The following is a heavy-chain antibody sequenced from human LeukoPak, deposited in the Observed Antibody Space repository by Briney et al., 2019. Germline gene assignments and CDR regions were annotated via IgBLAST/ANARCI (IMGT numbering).Heavy chain of an antibody. CDR1: GGSISSYY. Sequence: SETLSLTCTVSGGSISSYYWSWIRQPPGKGLEWIGYIYYSGSTNYNPSLKSRVTISVDTSKNQFSLKLSSVTAADTAVYYCARGGLLWFGELFKFDYWGQGTLVTVSS. CDR2: IYYSGST. D-gene: IGHD3-10*01. V-gene: IGHV4-59*01. J-gene: IGHJ4*02. CDR3: ARGGLLWFGELFKFDY.